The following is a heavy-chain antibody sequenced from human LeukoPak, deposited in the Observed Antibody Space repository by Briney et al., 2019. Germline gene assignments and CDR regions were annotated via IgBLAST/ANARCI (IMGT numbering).Heavy chain of an antibody. D-gene: IGHD6-19*01. CDR3: ARDGNSGWYTGENYYYYGMDV. J-gene: IGHJ6*02. CDR1: GFTFISFA. V-gene: IGHV3-30-3*01. Sequence: GGYLRLYCAASGFTFISFAMHWVRQAPDTGLEWVAVISYDGTNKHYADSVKGRFTMSQDNYKNTLYLQMNSLRLEDTALYYCARDGNSGWYTGENYYYYGMDVWGQGTTVTVSS. CDR2: ISYDGTNK.